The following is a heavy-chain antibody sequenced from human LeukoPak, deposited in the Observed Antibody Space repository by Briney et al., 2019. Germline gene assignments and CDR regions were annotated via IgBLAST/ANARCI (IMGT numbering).Heavy chain of an antibody. Sequence: SETLSLTCAVYGGSFSGYYWSWIRQPPGKGLEWIGEINHSGSTNYNPYLKSRVTISVDTSKNQFSLKLSSVTAADTAVYYCARGVSSGWFDYWGQGTLVTVSS. CDR3: ARGVSSGWFDY. CDR2: INHSGST. D-gene: IGHD6-19*01. CDR1: GGSFSGYY. V-gene: IGHV4-34*01. J-gene: IGHJ4*02.